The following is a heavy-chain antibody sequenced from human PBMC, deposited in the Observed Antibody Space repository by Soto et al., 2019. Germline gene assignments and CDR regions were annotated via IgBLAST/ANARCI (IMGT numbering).Heavy chain of an antibody. J-gene: IGHJ4*02. V-gene: IGHV1-18*01. CDR2: ISAYNGNT. CDR3: ARVWMTTVTTDNEAVDY. D-gene: IGHD4-17*01. Sequence: ASVKVSCKASGYTFTSYGISWVRQAPGQVLEWMGWISAYNGNTNYAQKLQGRVTMTTDTSTSTAYMELRSLRSDDTAVYYCARVWMTTVTTDNEAVDYWGQGTLVTVSS. CDR1: GYTFTSYG.